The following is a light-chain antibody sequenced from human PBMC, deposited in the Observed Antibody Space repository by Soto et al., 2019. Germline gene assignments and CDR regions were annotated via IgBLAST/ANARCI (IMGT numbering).Light chain of an antibody. CDR2: DVS. V-gene: IGLV2-14*03. CDR1: SSDVGGYNY. Sequence: QSALTQPASVSGSPGQSITISCTGASSDVGGYNYVSWYQQHPGKAPKLIIYDVSYRPSGVSDRFSGSKSGNTASLTISGLQAEDEADYHSSSYISTDTSHVFGTGTKLTVL. CDR3: SSYISTDTSHV. J-gene: IGLJ1*01.